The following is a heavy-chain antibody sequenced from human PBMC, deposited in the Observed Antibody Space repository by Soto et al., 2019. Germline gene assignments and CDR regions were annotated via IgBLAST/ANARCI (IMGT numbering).Heavy chain of an antibody. CDR2: IYYSGST. CDR1: GGSVSSDIYY. D-gene: IGHD4-4*01. V-gene: IGHV4-31*03. CDR3: ARHISNFRYYYYAMEV. J-gene: IGHJ6*02. Sequence: SETLSLTCSVSGGSVSSDIYYRTWIRQHPGKGPEWIGHIYYSGSTYYNPSLKSRVTISLDMSKNKFSLKLTSVSAADTAVYYCARHISNFRYYYYAMEVWGQGTTVT.